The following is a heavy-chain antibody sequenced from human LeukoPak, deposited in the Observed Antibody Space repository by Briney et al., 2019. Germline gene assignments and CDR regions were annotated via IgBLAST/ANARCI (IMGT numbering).Heavy chain of an antibody. CDR1: GFTVATNY. V-gene: IGHV3-15*01. Sequence: GGSLRLSCAVSGFTVATNYMSWVRQAPGKGLEWVGRIKSKTDGGTTDYAAPVKGRFTISRDDSKNTLYLQMNSLKTEDTAVYYCTTENGYSSGWYEFSPDYWGQGTLVTVSS. CDR3: TTENGYSSGWYEFSPDY. J-gene: IGHJ4*02. D-gene: IGHD6-19*01. CDR2: IKSKTDGGTT.